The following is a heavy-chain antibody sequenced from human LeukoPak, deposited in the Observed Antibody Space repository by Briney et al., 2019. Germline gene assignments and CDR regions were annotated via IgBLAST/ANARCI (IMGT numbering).Heavy chain of an antibody. D-gene: IGHD3-3*01. J-gene: IGHJ6*03. Sequence: SETLSLTCTVSGGSISSSSYYWGWIRQPPGKGLEWIGSIYYSGSTYYNPSLKSRVTISVDTSKNQFSLKLSSVTAADTAVYYCARSKEEGITIFGVVIQASSYYYYMDVWGKGTTVTVSS. CDR3: ARSKEEGITIFGVVIQASSYYYYMDV. CDR1: GGSISSSSYY. V-gene: IGHV4-39*01. CDR2: IYYSGST.